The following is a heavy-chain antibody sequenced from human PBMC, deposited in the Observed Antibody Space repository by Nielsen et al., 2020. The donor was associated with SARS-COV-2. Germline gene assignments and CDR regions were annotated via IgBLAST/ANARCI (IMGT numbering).Heavy chain of an antibody. V-gene: IGHV3-30*03. CDR2: ISYDGSNK. Sequence: GESLKISCAASGFTFSSYGMHWVRQAPGKGLEWVAVISYDGSNKYYADSVKGRFTISRDNSKNTLYLQMNSLRADDTAVYYCARAYRTGTFPDHWGQGTLVTVSS. CDR3: ARAYRTGTFPDH. CDR1: GFTFSSYG. D-gene: IGHD1/OR15-1a*01. J-gene: IGHJ4*02.